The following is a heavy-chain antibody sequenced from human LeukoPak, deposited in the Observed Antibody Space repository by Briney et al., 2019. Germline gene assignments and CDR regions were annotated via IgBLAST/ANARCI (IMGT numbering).Heavy chain of an antibody. CDR3: ARGGLSSILTGYHAWDY. CDR1: GFTFSSYE. Sequence: GGSLRLSCAASGFTFSSYEMNWVRQAPGKGLDWVSYISSSGSTIYYADSVKGRFTISRDNAKNSLYLQMNSLRDEDTAVYFCARGGLSSILTGYHAWDYWGQGILVTVSS. J-gene: IGHJ4*02. CDR2: ISSSGSTI. V-gene: IGHV3-48*03. D-gene: IGHD3-9*01.